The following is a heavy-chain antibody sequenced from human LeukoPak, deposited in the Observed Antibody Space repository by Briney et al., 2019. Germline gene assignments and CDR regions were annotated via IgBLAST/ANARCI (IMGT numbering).Heavy chain of an antibody. CDR1: GFTFSRYA. Sequence: GGSLRLSCVASGFTFSRYAMSWVRQAPGEGLEWVSAISGGGVSTYYADSVKGRFTISRDNSKNTLYLQMNSLRAEDAAVYYCARDKGDYWGQGTLVTVSS. CDR2: ISGGGVST. CDR3: ARDKGDY. J-gene: IGHJ4*02. V-gene: IGHV3-23*01.